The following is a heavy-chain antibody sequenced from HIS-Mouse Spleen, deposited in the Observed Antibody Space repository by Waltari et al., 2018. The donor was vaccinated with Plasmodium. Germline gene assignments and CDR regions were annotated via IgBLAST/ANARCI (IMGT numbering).Heavy chain of an antibody. D-gene: IGHD6-13*01. V-gene: IGHV3-7*01. J-gene: IGHJ2*01. Sequence: EVKLVESGGGLVQPGGSLRLSSAPSGFTFSIYWMSWVRQAPGKGLEWVANIKQDGSEKYYVDSVKGRFTISRDNAKNSLYLQMNSLRAEDTAVYYCASSWYWYFDLWGRGTLVTVSS. CDR2: IKQDGSEK. CDR1: GFTFSIYW. CDR3: ASSWYWYFDL.